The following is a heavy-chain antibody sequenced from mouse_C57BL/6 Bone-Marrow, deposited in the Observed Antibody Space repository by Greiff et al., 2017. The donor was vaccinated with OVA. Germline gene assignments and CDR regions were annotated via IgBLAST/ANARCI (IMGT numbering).Heavy chain of an antibody. D-gene: IGHD1-1*01. J-gene: IGHJ3*01. Sequence: EVTLVESGGGLVHPGGSLKLSCAASGIAFRRYWLSWVRRAPWTGLEWIGELNPDSSTIHYAPSLKDKFIISRDNAKNTLYLQMSKVRSEDTALYYCAREDYGSPFAYWGQGTLVTVSA. CDR3: AREDYGSPFAY. CDR1: GIAFRRYW. V-gene: IGHV4-1*01. CDR2: LNPDSSTI.